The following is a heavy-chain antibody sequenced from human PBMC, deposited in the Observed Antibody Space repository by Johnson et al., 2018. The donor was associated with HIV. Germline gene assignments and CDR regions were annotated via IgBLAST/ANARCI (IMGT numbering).Heavy chain of an antibody. Sequence: QVQLVESGGGVVQPGGSLRLSCAASGFTFSSYGMHWVRQAPGKGLEWVAFIRYDGTNKYYADSVKGRFTVSRDNSKNTLYVEMNSLRVEDTAVYYCAKDRNYDILSIWGQGTVVTVSS. CDR2: IRYDGTNK. J-gene: IGHJ3*02. V-gene: IGHV3-30*02. CDR1: GFTFSSYG. CDR3: AKDRNYDILSI. D-gene: IGHD3-9*01.